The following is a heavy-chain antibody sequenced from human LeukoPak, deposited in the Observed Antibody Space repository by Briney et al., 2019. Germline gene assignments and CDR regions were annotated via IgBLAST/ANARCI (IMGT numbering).Heavy chain of an antibody. CDR3: ARGQDDRSGTFDY. CDR2: MSPSGTT. J-gene: IGHJ4*02. Sequence: SQTLSLTCTVSGDSVSSGNYYLSWIRQPPGKGLDWITYMSPSGTTKYNPSLKSRVTTSVDTSRTQFSLRLSSVTAADTAVYYCARGQDDRSGTFDYWGQGILVTVSS. V-gene: IGHV4-61*01. CDR1: GDSVSSGNYY. D-gene: IGHD3-22*01.